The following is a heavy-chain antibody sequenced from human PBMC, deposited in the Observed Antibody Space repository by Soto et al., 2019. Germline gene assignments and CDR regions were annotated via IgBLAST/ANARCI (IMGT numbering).Heavy chain of an antibody. CDR1: GYTFTGYY. Sequence: ASVKVSCKASGYTFTGYYMHWVRQAPGQGLEWMGWINPNSGGTNYAQKFQGWVTMTRDTSISTAYMELNSLRVEDTAVYYCVRDDIGLGIDYWGLGTLVTVSS. CDR2: INPNSGGT. V-gene: IGHV1-2*04. J-gene: IGHJ4*02. D-gene: IGHD1-26*01. CDR3: VRDDIGLGIDY.